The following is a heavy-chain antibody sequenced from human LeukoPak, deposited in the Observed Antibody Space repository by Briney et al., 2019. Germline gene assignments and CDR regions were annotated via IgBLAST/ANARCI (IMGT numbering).Heavy chain of an antibody. CDR1: GFTFNTYN. V-gene: IGHV3-48*04. Sequence: SGGSLRLSCAASGFTFNTYNMNWVRQAPGKGLECVSYISSSGSTIYYADSVKGRFTISRDNAKNSLSLQMNSLRVEDTALYYCARGGISIFGVVIYMDVWGKGTTVTVSS. D-gene: IGHD3-3*01. CDR2: ISSSGSTI. J-gene: IGHJ6*03. CDR3: ARGGISIFGVVIYMDV.